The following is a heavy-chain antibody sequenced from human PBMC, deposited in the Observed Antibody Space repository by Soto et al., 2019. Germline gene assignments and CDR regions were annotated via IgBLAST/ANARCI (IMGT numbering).Heavy chain of an antibody. V-gene: IGHV3-9*01. Sequence: EVQLVESGGGLVQPGRSLRLSCAASGFTFDDYAMHWVRQAPGKGLEWVSGISWNSGSIGYADSVKGRFTISRDNAKNSLYLQMNSLRAEDTALYYCARRSDLDYWGQGTLVTVSS. CDR1: GFTFDDYA. D-gene: IGHD1-26*01. J-gene: IGHJ4*02. CDR2: ISWNSGSI. CDR3: ARRSDLDY.